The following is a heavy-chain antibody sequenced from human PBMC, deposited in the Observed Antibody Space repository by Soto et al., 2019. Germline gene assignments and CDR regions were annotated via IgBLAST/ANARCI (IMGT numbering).Heavy chain of an antibody. CDR1: GYTFTSYG. J-gene: IGHJ4*02. CDR2: ISAYNGNT. V-gene: IGHV1-18*01. CDR3: ARGTTRFDY. D-gene: IGHD4-17*01. Sequence: QVQLVQSGAEVKKPGASVKVSCKASGYTFTSYGISWVRQAPGQGLEWMGWISAYNGNTNYAQKLXXIXTXTTDTAPSPAYMELRSLRSDDTAVYYCARGTTRFDYWGQGTLVTVSS.